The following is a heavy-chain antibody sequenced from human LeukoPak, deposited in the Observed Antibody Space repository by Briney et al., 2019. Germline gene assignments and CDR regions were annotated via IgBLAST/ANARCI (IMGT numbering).Heavy chain of an antibody. V-gene: IGHV3-33*08. D-gene: IGHD3-10*01. Sequence: GGSLRLSCAASGFTFSSYGMHWVRQAPGKGLEWVAVIWYDGSNKYYADSVKGRFTISRDNSKNTLYLQMNSLRAEDTAVYYCARGMVRGVIGSGFYYYYGMDVWGQGTTVTVSS. CDR2: IWYDGSNK. J-gene: IGHJ6*02. CDR3: ARGMVRGVIGSGFYYYYGMDV. CDR1: GFTFSSYG.